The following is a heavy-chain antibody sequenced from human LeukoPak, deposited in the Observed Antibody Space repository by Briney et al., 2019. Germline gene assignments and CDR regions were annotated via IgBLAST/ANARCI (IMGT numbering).Heavy chain of an antibody. CDR3: ARGMGYYDILTGYSEEDAFDI. V-gene: IGHV4-31*03. CDR2: IYYSGST. J-gene: IGHJ3*02. D-gene: IGHD3-9*01. CDR1: GGSISSGGYY. Sequence: SQTLSLTCTVSGGSISSGGYYWSWIRQHPGKGLEWIGYIYYSGSTYYNPSLKSRVTISVDTSKNQFSLKLSSMTAADTAVYYCARGMGYYDILTGYSEEDAFDIWGQGTMVTVSS.